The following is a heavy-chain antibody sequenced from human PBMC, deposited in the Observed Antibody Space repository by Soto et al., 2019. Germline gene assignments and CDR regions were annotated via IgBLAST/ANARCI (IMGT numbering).Heavy chain of an antibody. CDR1: GFSFSSYA. CDR2: ISGSGANT. Sequence: EVQLLESGGGLVQPGGSLRLSCAASGFSFSSYAMSWVRQAPGEGLEWVSSISGSGANTYYVDSVKGRFTVSRDNSKNTLYLQMSSLRGEDTAVYKCAKAAAYHGSASYFPFDDWGLGTRVTVSS. D-gene: IGHD3-10*01. CDR3: AKAAAYHGSASYFPFDD. J-gene: IGHJ4*02. V-gene: IGHV3-23*01.